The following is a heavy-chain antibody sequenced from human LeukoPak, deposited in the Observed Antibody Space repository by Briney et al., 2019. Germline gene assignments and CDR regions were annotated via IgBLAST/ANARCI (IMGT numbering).Heavy chain of an antibody. Sequence: ASVTVSCTCAGSTFTSYGFTRVRPPPAQGRAWMAWISSYNDIKHYSEKMQGRAPVTTATSTTTSYLEVRSLRSDATAVYYCAREEPTVGASHSGQGTPVTASS. D-gene: IGHD1-26*01. J-gene: IGHJ4*02. CDR1: GSTFTSYG. V-gene: IGHV1-18*04. CDR3: AREEPTVGASH. CDR2: ISSYNDIK.